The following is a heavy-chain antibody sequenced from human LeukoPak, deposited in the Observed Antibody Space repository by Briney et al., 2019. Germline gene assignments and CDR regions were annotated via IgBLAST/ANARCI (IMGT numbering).Heavy chain of an antibody. Sequence: PGGSLRLSCAASGFTFRSYAMHWVRQAPGKGLEWVAVISYDGNNKYYADSVKGRFTISRDNSKNTLYLQMNSLRAEDTAVYYCAREEYEAIFDYWGQGTLVTVSS. V-gene: IGHV3-30-3*01. CDR1: GFTFRSYA. J-gene: IGHJ4*02. CDR2: ISYDGNNK. CDR3: AREEYEAIFDY. D-gene: IGHD2/OR15-2a*01.